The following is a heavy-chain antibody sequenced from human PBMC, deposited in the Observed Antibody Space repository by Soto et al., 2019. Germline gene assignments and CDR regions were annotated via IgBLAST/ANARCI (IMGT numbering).Heavy chain of an antibody. CDR3: ARDQYSWKPRRVNERDL. Sequence: QVQLVESGGGLVKPGGSLRLSCAASGFIFSDYYMTWIRQAPGKGLEWVSYISSSGTTIYYADSVKGRFTISRDNAKNPLFLQMHSLRAEDTAVYYCARDQYSWKPRRVNERDLWGQGTLDTVAS. V-gene: IGHV3-11*01. J-gene: IGHJ5*02. CDR2: ISSSGTTI. D-gene: IGHD1-1*01. CDR1: GFIFSDYY.